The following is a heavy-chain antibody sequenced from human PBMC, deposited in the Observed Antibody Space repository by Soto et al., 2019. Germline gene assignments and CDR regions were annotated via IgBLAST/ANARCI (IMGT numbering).Heavy chain of an antibody. Sequence: SVKVSCKASGGTFSSYAIRWVRQAPGQGLEWMGGINPIFGTANYAQKFQGRVTITADEPTSTAYMELSSLRSEDTAVYYCARVGGFSMGVLDTWGKGTMVTASS. D-gene: IGHD3-10*01. CDR3: ARVGGFSMGVLDT. V-gene: IGHV1-69*13. CDR1: GGTFSSYA. J-gene: IGHJ3*02. CDR2: INPIFGTA.